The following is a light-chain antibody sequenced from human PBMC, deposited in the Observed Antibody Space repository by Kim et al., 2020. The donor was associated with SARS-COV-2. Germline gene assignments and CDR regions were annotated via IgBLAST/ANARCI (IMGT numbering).Light chain of an antibody. CDR1: DNGRKS. CDR3: QVWDSSSDHRV. J-gene: IGLJ3*02. V-gene: IGLV3-21*04. Sequence: AAGKTARITCGGNDNGRKSVHWYQQKPGQAPVLVIYYDSDRPPGIAERFSGSNSGNTATLTISRVEAGDEADYYCQVWDSSSDHRVFGGGTQLTVL. CDR2: YDS.